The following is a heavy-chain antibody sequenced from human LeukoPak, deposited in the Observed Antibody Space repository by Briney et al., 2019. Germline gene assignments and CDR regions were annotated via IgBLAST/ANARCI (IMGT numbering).Heavy chain of an antibody. V-gene: IGHV3-30-3*01. CDR2: ISYDGSNK. CDR3: AGASWVGEWIR. Sequence: GRSLRLSCAASGFTFSSYAMHWVRQAPGKGLEWVAVISYDGSNKYYADSVKGRFTISRDNSKNTLYLQMNSLRAEDTAVYYCAGASWVGEWIRWGQGTQVTVSS. CDR1: GFTFSSYA. D-gene: IGHD3-10*01. J-gene: IGHJ4*02.